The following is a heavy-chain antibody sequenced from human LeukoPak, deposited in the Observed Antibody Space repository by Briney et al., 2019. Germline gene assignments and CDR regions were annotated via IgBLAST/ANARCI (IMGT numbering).Heavy chain of an antibody. V-gene: IGHV4-4*07. CDR2: IYTSGST. CDR3: ASSTSGSYSEYYFDY. CDR1: GGSISSYY. D-gene: IGHD1-26*01. J-gene: IGHJ4*02. Sequence: NPSETLSLTCTVSGGSISSYYWSWIRQPAGKGLEWIGRIYTSGSTNYNPSLKSRVTMSVDTSKNQFSLKLSSVTAADTAVYYCASSTSGSYSEYYFDYWGQGTLVTVSS.